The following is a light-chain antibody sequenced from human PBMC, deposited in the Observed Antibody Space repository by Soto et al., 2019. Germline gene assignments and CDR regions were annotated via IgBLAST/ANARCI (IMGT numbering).Light chain of an antibody. CDR3: QQYNNWPPWT. CDR2: GAS. Sequence: EIVMTQSPATLSVSPGERATLSCRASQSVSSNLAWYQQQPGQAPRLLIYGASTRATGIPARFSGSGSGTEFTLIISSLQYEDFAVYYCQQYNNWPPWTFGQGTKVEIK. J-gene: IGKJ1*01. CDR1: QSVSSN. V-gene: IGKV3-15*01.